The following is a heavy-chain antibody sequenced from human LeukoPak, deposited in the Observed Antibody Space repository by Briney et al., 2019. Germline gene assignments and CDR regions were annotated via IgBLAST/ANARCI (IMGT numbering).Heavy chain of an antibody. CDR1: GGSISSYY. D-gene: IGHD6-13*01. CDR2: IYYSGST. J-gene: IGHJ4*02. V-gene: IGHV4-59*01. Sequence: SETLSLTCTVSGGSISSYYWSWIRQPPGKGLEWIGYIYYSGSTNYNPSLKSRVTISVDTSKNQFSLKLSSVTAADTAVYYCAREGSSSSWDYWGQGALVTVSS. CDR3: AREGSSSSWDY.